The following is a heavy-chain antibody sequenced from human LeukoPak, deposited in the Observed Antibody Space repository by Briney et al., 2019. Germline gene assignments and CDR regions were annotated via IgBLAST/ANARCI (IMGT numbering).Heavy chain of an antibody. CDR3: PRRDCSSTSCAPFDY. D-gene: IGHD2-2*01. J-gene: IGHJ4*02. Sequence: ASVKVSCKASGYTFTGYYMHWVRQAPGQGLEWMGWINPNSGSTNYAQKFQGRVTMTRDTSISTAYMELSRLRSDDTAVYYCPRRDCSSTSCAPFDYWGQGTLVTVSS. V-gene: IGHV1-2*02. CDR1: GYTFTGYY. CDR2: INPNSGST.